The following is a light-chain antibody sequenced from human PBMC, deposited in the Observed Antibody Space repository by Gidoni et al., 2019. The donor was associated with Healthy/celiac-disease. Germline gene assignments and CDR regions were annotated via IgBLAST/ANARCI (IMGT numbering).Light chain of an antibody. CDR3: QQSYSTPPVT. V-gene: IGKV1-39*01. CDR1: QRISSY. CDR2: AAS. Sequence: DIQRTQSPSSLSASVGDRVTITCRASQRISSYLNWYQQKPGKAPKLLIYAASSMQSGIPSRFSGSGSGTDFTLTISSLQPEDFATYYCQQSYSTPPVTFGQGTKLEIK. J-gene: IGKJ2*01.